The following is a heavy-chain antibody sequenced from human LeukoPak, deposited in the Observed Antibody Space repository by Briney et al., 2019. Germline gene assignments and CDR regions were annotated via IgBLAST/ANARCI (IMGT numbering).Heavy chain of an antibody. J-gene: IGHJ6*03. CDR2: ISSSGSTM. V-gene: IGHV3-11*04. CDR1: EFTFSDYY. CDR3: AKDPCSGGSCYSYYYYYYMDV. Sequence: GGSLRLSCAASEFTFSDYYMSWIRQAPGKGLEWVSYISSSGSTMYYADSVKGRFTISRDNSKNTLYLQMNSLRAEDTAVYYCAKDPCSGGSCYSYYYYYYMDVWGKGTTVTVSS. D-gene: IGHD2-15*01.